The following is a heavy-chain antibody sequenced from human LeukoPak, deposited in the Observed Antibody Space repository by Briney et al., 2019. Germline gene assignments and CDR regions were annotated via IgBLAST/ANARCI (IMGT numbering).Heavy chain of an antibody. J-gene: IGHJ4*02. V-gene: IGHV4-34*01. CDR3: ARGRNYYGSGSYSY. CDR2: INHSGCT. D-gene: IGHD3-10*01. CDR1: GGSFSGYY. Sequence: WETLSLTCAVYGGSFSGYYWSWIRQPPGKGLEWIGEINHSGCTNYNPSLKSRGTISVDTSKIQLSMMLGSVTAADTGVCCCARGRNYYGSGSYSYWGQGTLVTVSS.